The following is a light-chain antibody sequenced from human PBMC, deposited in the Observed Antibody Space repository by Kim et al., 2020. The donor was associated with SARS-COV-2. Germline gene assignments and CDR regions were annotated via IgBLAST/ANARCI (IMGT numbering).Light chain of an antibody. CDR2: AAS. V-gene: IGKV3-20*01. CDR3: QYYGNSPYT. J-gene: IGKJ2*01. CDR1: QSFSSIH. Sequence: EIVLTQSPGTLSLSPGERATLSCRASQSFSSIHLAWYQQKPGQAPRLLMYAASSRASGTPDRFCGSGSGTDFTLSINGLEPGDFAVYYCQYYGNSPYTFGPGTKLEI.